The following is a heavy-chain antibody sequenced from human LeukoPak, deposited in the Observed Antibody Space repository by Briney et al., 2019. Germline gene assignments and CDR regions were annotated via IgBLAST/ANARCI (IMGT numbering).Heavy chain of an antibody. CDR2: INPNSGGT. CDR1: GYTFTSYG. Sequence: ASVKVSCKASGYTFTSYGINWVRQATGQGLEWMGWINPNSGGTNYAQKFQGWVTMTRDTSISTAYMELSRLRSDDTAVYYCARDRSVVVPAAMPGYYHYGMDVWGKGTTVTVSS. J-gene: IGHJ6*04. CDR3: ARDRSVVVPAAMPGYYHYGMDV. V-gene: IGHV1-2*04. D-gene: IGHD2-2*01.